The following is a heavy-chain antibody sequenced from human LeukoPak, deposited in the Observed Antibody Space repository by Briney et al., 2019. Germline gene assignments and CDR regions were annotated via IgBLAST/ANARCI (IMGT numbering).Heavy chain of an antibody. D-gene: IGHD3-22*01. CDR3: ARVADYYDSSGYYHYYYMDV. V-gene: IGHV4-59*01. CDR2: IYYSGST. J-gene: IGHJ6*03. CDR1: GGSISSYY. Sequence: SETLSLTCTVSGGSISSYYWSWIRQPPGKGLEWIGYIYYSGSTNYNPSLKSRVTISVDTSKNQFSLKLSSVTAADTAVYYCARVADYYDSSGYYHYYYMDVWGKGTTVTVSS.